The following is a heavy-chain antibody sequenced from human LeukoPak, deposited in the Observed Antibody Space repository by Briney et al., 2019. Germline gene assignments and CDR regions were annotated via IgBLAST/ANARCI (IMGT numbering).Heavy chain of an antibody. J-gene: IGHJ4*02. Sequence: GGSLRLSCAASGFRFSGYWMHWVRQAPGKGLVWVSHIDSEGSSTNYADSVKGRFTISRDNTKNTLYLQMGSLRAEDTAVYYCVKTIAVPGNFDYWGQGTLVTVSS. D-gene: IGHD6-19*01. V-gene: IGHV3-74*01. CDR3: VKTIAVPGNFDY. CDR1: GFRFSGYW. CDR2: IDSEGSST.